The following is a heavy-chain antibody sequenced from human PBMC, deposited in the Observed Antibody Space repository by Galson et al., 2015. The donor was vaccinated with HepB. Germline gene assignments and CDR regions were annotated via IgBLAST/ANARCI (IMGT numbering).Heavy chain of an antibody. CDR3: ARDPPLGAPFDY. CDR2: ISSDSSYI. J-gene: IGHJ4*02. V-gene: IGHV3-21*01. Sequence: SLRLSCAASGFGFNDYNMIWVRQAPGKGLEWVSSISSDSSYIYYADSVRGRFTISRDNAKKSLYLQMNSLRVEDTATYYCARDPPLGAPFDYWGQGSLFIVSS. CDR1: GFGFNDYN. D-gene: IGHD7-27*01.